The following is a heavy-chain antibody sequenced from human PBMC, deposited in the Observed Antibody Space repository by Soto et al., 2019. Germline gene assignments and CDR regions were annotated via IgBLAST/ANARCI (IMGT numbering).Heavy chain of an antibody. D-gene: IGHD2-2*01. CDR1: GFTFSSYA. Sequence: QVQLVESGGGVVQPGRSLRLSCAASGFTFSSYAMHWVRQAPGKGLEWVAVISYDGSNKYYADSVKGRFTISRDNSKNTLYLQMISLRAEDTAVYYCARVSPAQRDAFDIWGQGTMVTVSS. CDR2: ISYDGSNK. CDR3: ARVSPAQRDAFDI. V-gene: IGHV3-30-3*01. J-gene: IGHJ3*02.